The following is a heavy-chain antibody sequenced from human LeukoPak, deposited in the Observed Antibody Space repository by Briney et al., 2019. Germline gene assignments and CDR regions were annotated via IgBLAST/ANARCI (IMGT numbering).Heavy chain of an antibody. CDR3: ARYTAMGHFDY. D-gene: IGHD5-18*01. J-gene: IGHJ4*02. Sequence: ASVKVSCKASGYTFTSYYMHWVRQAPGQGLEWMGIINPSGGSTSYAQKLQGRVTMTTDTSTSTAYMELRSLRSDDTAVYYCARYTAMGHFDYWGQGTLVTVSS. V-gene: IGHV1-46*01. CDR2: INPSGGST. CDR1: GYTFTSYY.